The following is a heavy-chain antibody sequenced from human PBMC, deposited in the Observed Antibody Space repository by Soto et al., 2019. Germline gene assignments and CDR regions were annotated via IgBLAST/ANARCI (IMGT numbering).Heavy chain of an antibody. V-gene: IGHV1-69*02. CDR3: ARSSHYDILTGYPFDP. J-gene: IGHJ5*02. Sequence: QVQLVQSGAEVKKPGSSVKVSCKASGGTFSSYTISWVRQAPGQGLEWMGRIIPILGIANYAQKFQGRVTITADKSTSTAYMELSSLRSEDTAVYYCARSSHYDILTGYPFDPWGQGTLVTVSS. D-gene: IGHD3-9*01. CDR2: IIPILGIA. CDR1: GGTFSSYT.